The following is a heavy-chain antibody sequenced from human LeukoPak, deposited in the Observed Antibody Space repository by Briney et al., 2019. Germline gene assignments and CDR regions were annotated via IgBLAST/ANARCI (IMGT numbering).Heavy chain of an antibody. J-gene: IGHJ6*03. D-gene: IGHD2-8*02. CDR3: AREEEGVVYAIDPSRMYYYYMDV. V-gene: IGHV1-2*02. CDR2: INPNSGGT. CDR1: GYTFTNYY. Sequence: ASVKVSCKASGYTFTNYYIHWVRQAPGQGLEWMGWINPNSGGTNYAQKFQGRVSMTRDTSISTAYMELSRLRSDDTAVYYCAREEEGVVYAIDPSRMYYYYMDVWGKGTTVTVSS.